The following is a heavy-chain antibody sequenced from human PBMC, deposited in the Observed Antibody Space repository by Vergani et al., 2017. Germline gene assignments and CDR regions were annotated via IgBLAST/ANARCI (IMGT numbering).Heavy chain of an antibody. V-gene: IGHV1-2*02. Sequence: QVQLVQSGAEVRKPGASVKVSCKASGYTFTGYYMHWVRQAPGQGLEWMGWINPNSGGTNYAQKFQGRVTMTRDTSISTAYMELSRLRSDDTAVYYCARGGIAAAGTMAKPDYWGQGTLVTVSS. D-gene: IGHD6-13*01. J-gene: IGHJ4*02. CDR1: GYTFTGYY. CDR2: INPNSGGT. CDR3: ARGGIAAAGTMAKPDY.